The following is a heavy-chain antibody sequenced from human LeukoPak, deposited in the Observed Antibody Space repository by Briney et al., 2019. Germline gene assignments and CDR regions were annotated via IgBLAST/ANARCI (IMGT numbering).Heavy chain of an antibody. CDR1: GFSFRGYG. CDR3: ARGLDGYTDHYYMDV. J-gene: IGHJ6*03. Sequence: GGSLRLSCVASGFSFRGYGMHWVRQAPGKGLKWVAVIWYDGSQEYYADPVKGRFTISRDNSKNTVSLQMNSLGGEDTAVYYCARGLDGYTDHYYMDVWGKGTTVTVSS. D-gene: IGHD5-18*01. CDR2: IWYDGSQE. V-gene: IGHV3-33*01.